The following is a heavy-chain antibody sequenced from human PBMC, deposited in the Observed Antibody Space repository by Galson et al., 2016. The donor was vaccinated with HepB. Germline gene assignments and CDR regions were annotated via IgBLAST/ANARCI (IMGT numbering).Heavy chain of an antibody. D-gene: IGHD2-15*01. CDR3: ARTSEAAFSSYYYGMDV. CDR1: GFTFSSYA. V-gene: IGHV3-30-3*01. J-gene: IGHJ6*02. Sequence: SLRLSCAASGFTFSSYAMHWVRQAPGKGLEWVAVMSYDGANKYYADSVKGRFPISRDNSNNTLYPQLNSLRPDDTAVYVCARTSEAAFSSYYYGMDVWGLGTTVTVSS. CDR2: MSYDGANK.